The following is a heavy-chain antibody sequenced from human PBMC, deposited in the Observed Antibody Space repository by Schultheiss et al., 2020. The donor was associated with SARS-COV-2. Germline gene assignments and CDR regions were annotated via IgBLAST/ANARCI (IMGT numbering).Heavy chain of an antibody. CDR1: GGTFSSHA. Sequence: SVKVSCKASGGTFSSHAFSWVRQAPGQGLEWMGYILPMFDTLNYAQKFQGRVTITADESTRTAYMELSSLRSDDTAVYYCATVSEDVIVVLPADLRLTIFGDYGMDVWGQGTTVTVSS. D-gene: IGHD2-2*01. CDR2: ILPMFDTL. J-gene: IGHJ6*02. V-gene: IGHV1-69*13. CDR3: ATVSEDVIVVLPADLRLTIFGDYGMDV.